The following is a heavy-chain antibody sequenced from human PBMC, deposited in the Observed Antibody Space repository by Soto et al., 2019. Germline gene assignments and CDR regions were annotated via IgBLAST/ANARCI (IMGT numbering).Heavy chain of an antibody. V-gene: IGHV1-18*01. Sequence: GASVKVSCKTSGYAFTAYGISWVRQAPGQGLEWMGWISPYNGYTYYSQKVQDRVTVTTDTSTSTAYMELRNLRSDDTAVYYCARITYYYDSGSRGRPHYFAYWGLGSLVTVSS. CDR2: ISPYNGYT. CDR1: GYAFTAYG. D-gene: IGHD3-10*01. CDR3: ARITYYYDSGSRGRPHYFAY. J-gene: IGHJ4*02.